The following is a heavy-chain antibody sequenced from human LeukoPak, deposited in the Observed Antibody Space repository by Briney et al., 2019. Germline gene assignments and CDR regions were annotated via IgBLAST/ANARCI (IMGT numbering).Heavy chain of an antibody. CDR1: GFTFSTYT. J-gene: IGHJ4*02. CDR3: AIDPNWGTHS. Sequence: GGSLRLSCAASGFTFSTYTMYWVRHPPGKRLEWVSIIGSSGGGIHYADSVKGRFTISRDNSKNALYLQMNSQRVEDTAVYYCAIDPNWGTHSWGQGVLVTVSS. CDR2: IGSSGGGI. D-gene: IGHD7-27*01. V-gene: IGHV3-23*01.